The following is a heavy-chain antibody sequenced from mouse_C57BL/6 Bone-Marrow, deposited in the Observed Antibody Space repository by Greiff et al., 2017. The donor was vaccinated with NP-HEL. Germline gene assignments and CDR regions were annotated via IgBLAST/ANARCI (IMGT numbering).Heavy chain of an antibody. Sequence: EVMLVESGGGLVQPGGSMKLSCAASGFTFSDAWMDWVRQSPEKGLEWVAEIRNKANNHATYYAESVKGRFTISRDDSKSSVYLQMNSLRAEDTGSYYCTPPYYSNLSYWYFDVWGTGTTVTVSS. D-gene: IGHD2-5*01. V-gene: IGHV6-6*01. J-gene: IGHJ1*03. CDR2: IRNKANNHAT. CDR3: TPPYYSNLSYWYFDV. CDR1: GFTFSDAW.